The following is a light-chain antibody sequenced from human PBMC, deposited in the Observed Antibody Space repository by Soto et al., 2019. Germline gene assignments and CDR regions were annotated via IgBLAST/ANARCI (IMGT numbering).Light chain of an antibody. V-gene: IGLV1-40*01. CDR2: GNS. CDR3: QSYDSNLSGSRV. Sequence: QSALTQPPSLSGAPGQRVTISCTGSSSNIGAGYDVHWYQQLPGTAPKLLIYGNSNRPSGVPDRFSGSKSGTSASLAITGLQAEDEADYYCQSYDSNLSGSRVFGTGTRSPS. J-gene: IGLJ1*01. CDR1: SSNIGAGYD.